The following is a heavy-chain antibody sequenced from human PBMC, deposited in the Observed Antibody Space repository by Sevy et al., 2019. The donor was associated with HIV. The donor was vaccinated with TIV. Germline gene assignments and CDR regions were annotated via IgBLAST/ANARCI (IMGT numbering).Heavy chain of an antibody. D-gene: IGHD3-10*01. CDR3: AKLPSTVMFREKGY. CDR2: ISNSGDTT. Sequence: GGSLRLSCAASGFTFTNYGMNWVRQAPGKGLEWVSGISNSGDTTHYAESVKGRFTISRDNSKNTVSLQMSSLRAEDTAIYYCAKLPSTVMFREKGYWGQGTRVTVSS. V-gene: IGHV3-23*01. CDR1: GFTFTNYG. J-gene: IGHJ4*02.